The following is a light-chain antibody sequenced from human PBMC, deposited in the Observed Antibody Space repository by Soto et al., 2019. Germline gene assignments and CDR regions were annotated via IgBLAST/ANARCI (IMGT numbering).Light chain of an antibody. V-gene: IGKV3-20*01. Sequence: EIVLTQSPGTLSLSPGGRATLSCRASQSVSSNYLAWYQQKPGQAPRLLIYGASSRATDIPDRFSGSGSGTDFTLTISRLEPEDFAVYYCHQYDSSRGTFGQGTKVDIK. J-gene: IGKJ1*01. CDR3: HQYDSSRGT. CDR2: GAS. CDR1: QSVSSNY.